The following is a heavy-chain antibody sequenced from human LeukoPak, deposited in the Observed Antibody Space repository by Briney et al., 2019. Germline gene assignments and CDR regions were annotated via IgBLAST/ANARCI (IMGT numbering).Heavy chain of an antibody. D-gene: IGHD3-3*01. Sequence: PSETLSLTCTVSGGSISSYYWSWIRQPAGKGLEWIGRIYTSGSTNYNPSLKSRVTMSVDTSKNQFSLKLSSVTAADTAVYYCARGDGYDFWSGYSDAFDIWGQGTMVTVSS. CDR2: IYTSGST. CDR1: GGSISSYY. V-gene: IGHV4-4*07. CDR3: ARGDGYDFWSGYSDAFDI. J-gene: IGHJ3*02.